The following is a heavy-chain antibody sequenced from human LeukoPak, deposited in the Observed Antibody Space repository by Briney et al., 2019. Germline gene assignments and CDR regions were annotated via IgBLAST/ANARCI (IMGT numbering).Heavy chain of an antibody. CDR3: ARDSALWELRS. V-gene: IGHV3-74*01. CDR2: INSDGSFT. CDR1: GFTFSSYW. J-gene: IGHJ5*02. Sequence: PGGSLRLSCAASGFTFSSYWMHWVRQAPGKGLVWVSLINSDGSFTSYADSVKGRFTVSRDNAKNTLHLQLNSLRAEDTAVYYCARDSALWELRSWGQGTLVTVSS. D-gene: IGHD1-26*01.